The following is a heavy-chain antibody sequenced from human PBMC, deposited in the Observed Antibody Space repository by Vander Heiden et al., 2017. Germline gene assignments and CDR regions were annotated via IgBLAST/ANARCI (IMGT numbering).Heavy chain of an antibody. V-gene: IGHV1-8*01. CDR1: GYTFSSYD. CDR2: MNPNSGNT. CDR3: AREGVVVTPIPDPFDI. Sequence: QVQLVQSGAEVKKPAASVQVSCKASGYTFSSYDINWVRQAAGQGLEWMGWMNPNSGNTGYAQKFQGRVTMTRSTSISTAYMELSSLTSEDTAVYYCAREGVVVTPIPDPFDICGLVRMGTISS. D-gene: IGHD2-21*02. J-gene: IGHJ3*02.